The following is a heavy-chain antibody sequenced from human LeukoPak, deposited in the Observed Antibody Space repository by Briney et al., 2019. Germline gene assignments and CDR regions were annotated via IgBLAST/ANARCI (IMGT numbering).Heavy chain of an antibody. CDR2: INHSGST. CDR1: GGSLSGYY. D-gene: IGHD1-1*01. J-gene: IGHJ4*02. CDR3: ARWKRSVSFDY. V-gene: IGHV4-34*01. Sequence: SETLSLTCAVYGGSLSGYYWSWIRQPPGKGLEWIGEINHSGSTNYNPSLKSRVTISVDTSKNQFSLKLSSVTAGDTAVYYCARWKRSVSFDYWGQGTLVTVSS.